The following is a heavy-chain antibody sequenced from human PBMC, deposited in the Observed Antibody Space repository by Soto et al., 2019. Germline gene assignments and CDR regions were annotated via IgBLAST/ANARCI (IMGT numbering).Heavy chain of an antibody. CDR2: ISHRGST. D-gene: IGHD5-12*01. V-gene: IGHV4-30-4*01. J-gene: IGHJ6*02. Sequence: LSLTCTVSGGSVSSGVYCWSWVRQPPGGGLEWIGYISHRGSTYYNPSLKSRVTISVDTSKNQFFLTMSSVTAADTAVYYCARADVDWLLHYYSYGMDVSAQGTPVTVSS. CDR3: ARADVDWLLHYYSYGMDV. CDR1: GGSVSSGVYC.